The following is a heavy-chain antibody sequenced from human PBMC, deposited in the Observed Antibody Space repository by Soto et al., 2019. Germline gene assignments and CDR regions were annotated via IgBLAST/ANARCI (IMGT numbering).Heavy chain of an antibody. D-gene: IGHD3-3*01. CDR2: MNPNSGNT. Sequence: VQLVQSGAEVKKPGASVKVSCKAFGYTFTSYDINWVRQGTGQGLEWMGWMNPNSGNTGYAQKFQGRVTMTRNTSISTAYMELSSLRSDDTAVYYCARGSVFGVIITPTDAFDIWGQGTMVTVSS. J-gene: IGHJ3*02. CDR1: GYTFTSYD. V-gene: IGHV1-8*01. CDR3: ARGSVFGVIITPTDAFDI.